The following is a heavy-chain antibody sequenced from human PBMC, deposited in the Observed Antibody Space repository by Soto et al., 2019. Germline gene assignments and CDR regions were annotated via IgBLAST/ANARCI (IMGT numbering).Heavy chain of an antibody. Sequence: ASVKVSCKASGGTFSSYAISWVRQAPGQGLEWMGGIIPIFGTANYAQKLQGRDTITADESTSTAYMELSSLRSEDTAVYYCGRGVVMDIVLVPAALYYYYYGMDVWGQGTTVTVSS. V-gene: IGHV1-69*13. D-gene: IGHD2-2*03. CDR3: GRGVVMDIVLVPAALYYYYYGMDV. J-gene: IGHJ6*02. CDR2: IIPIFGTA. CDR1: GGTFSSYA.